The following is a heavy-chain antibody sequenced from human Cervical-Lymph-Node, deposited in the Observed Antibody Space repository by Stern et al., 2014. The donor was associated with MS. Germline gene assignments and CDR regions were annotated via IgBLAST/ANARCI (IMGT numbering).Heavy chain of an antibody. J-gene: IGHJ4*02. CDR1: GGSIISSNW. D-gene: IGHD3-22*01. V-gene: IGHV4-4*02. CDR3: ARDYDDSGF. Sequence: QVQLQESGPGLVKPSGTLSLTCAISGGSIISSNWWSWVRQPPGKGLEWIGDIYHSGSTNYNPSLQSRVPISVDRSKNQFSLKLNSVTAADTAVYYCARDYDDSGFWGQGTLVTVSS. CDR2: IYHSGST.